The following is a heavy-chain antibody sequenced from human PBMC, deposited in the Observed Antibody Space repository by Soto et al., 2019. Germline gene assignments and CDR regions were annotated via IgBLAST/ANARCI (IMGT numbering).Heavy chain of an antibody. J-gene: IGHJ4*02. CDR2: INTYNGNT. Sequence: ASVKVSCKASDYTFSNYAISWVRQAPGQGLEWMGWINTYNGNTNYAQKLQGRVTMTTDTSTSTAYMELRSLRSDDTAVYYCARDVPAARDYWGQGTLVTVSS. CDR3: ARDVPAARDY. V-gene: IGHV1-18*01. D-gene: IGHD2-2*01. CDR1: DYTFSNYA.